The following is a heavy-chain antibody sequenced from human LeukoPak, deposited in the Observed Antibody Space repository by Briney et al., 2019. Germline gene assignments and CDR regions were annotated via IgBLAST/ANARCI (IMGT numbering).Heavy chain of an antibody. CDR1: GYTFTSYY. D-gene: IGHD3-22*01. Sequence: ASVKVSCKASGYTFTSYYMHWVRQVPGQGLEWMGIINPSGGSTSYAQKFQGRVTMTRDTSTSTVYMELSSLRSEDTAVYYCARVPRYYDSSRDAFDIWGQGTMVTVSS. CDR3: ARVPRYYDSSRDAFDI. CDR2: INPSGGST. J-gene: IGHJ3*02. V-gene: IGHV1-46*01.